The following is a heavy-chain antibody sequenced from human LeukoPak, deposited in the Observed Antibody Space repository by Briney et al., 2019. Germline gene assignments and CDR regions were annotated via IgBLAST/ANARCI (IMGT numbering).Heavy chain of an antibody. CDR2: INTNTGNP. CDR1: GYTFTSYA. V-gene: IGHV7-4-1*02. J-gene: IGHJ6*02. D-gene: IGHD3-22*01. CDR3: ARGDYYDSSVLKDYYYYYGMDV. Sequence: ASVKVSCKASGYTFTSYAMNWVRQAPGQGLEWMGWINTNTGNPTYAQGFTGRFVFSLDTSVSTAYLQISSLKAEDTAVYYCARGDYYDSSVLKDYYYYYGMDVWGQGTTVTVSS.